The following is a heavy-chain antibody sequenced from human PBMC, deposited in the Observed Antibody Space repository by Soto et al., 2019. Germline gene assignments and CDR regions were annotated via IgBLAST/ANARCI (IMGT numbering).Heavy chain of an antibody. Sequence: PAETRSLTCTVSGDSISGADSYWSWIRQPPGKGLEWMGYIYFRGTAEYNLSLKRRVTMSVDTSKNQFSLKLSAVTVADTAVYYCARVPFGSDSHRYFDHWGQGTLVTVSS. D-gene: IGHD3-10*01. CDR3: ARVPFGSDSHRYFDH. J-gene: IGHJ4*02. CDR1: GDSISGADSY. CDR2: IYFRGTA. V-gene: IGHV4-30-4*01.